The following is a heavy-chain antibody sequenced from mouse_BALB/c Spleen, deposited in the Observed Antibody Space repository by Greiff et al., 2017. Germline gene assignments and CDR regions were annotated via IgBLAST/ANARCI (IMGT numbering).Heavy chain of an antibody. CDR1: GYAFTNYW. D-gene: IGHD2-1*01. J-gene: IGHJ1*01. Sequence: LVESGAELVRPGTSVKISCKASGYAFTNYWLGWVKQRPGHGLEWIGDIYPGSGNTYYNEKFKGKATLTADKSSSTAYMQLSSLTSEDSAVYFCARRDGNWYFDVWGAGTTVTVSS. CDR3: ARRDGNWYFDV. V-gene: IGHV1-63*01. CDR2: IYPGSGNT.